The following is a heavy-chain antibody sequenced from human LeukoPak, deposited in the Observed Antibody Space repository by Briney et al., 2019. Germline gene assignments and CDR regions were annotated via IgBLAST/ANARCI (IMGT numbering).Heavy chain of an antibody. CDR2: IYHSGGT. J-gene: IGHJ6*03. V-gene: IGHV4-38-2*02. Sequence: SETLSLTCTVSGYSISSGYYWGWIRQPPGKGLEWIGSIYHSGGTNYNPSLKSRITISVDKSQNQFSLKVNSLTAADTAVYYCATNGYYCMDVWGKGTTVTVSS. CDR3: ATNGYYCMDV. CDR1: GYSISSGYY. D-gene: IGHD2-8*01.